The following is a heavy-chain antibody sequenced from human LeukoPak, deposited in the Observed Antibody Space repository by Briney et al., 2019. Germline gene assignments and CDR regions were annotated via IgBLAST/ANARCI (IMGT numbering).Heavy chain of an antibody. CDR2: ISYDGSNK. J-gene: IGHJ6*02. CDR1: GFTLSSYG. Sequence: GGSLRLSCAASGFTLSSYGMHWVRQAPGKGLEWVAVISYDGSNKYYADSVKGRFTISRDNSKNTLYLQMNSLRAEDTAVYYCAKDLETYYDILTGYYREYYYYGMDVWGQGTTVTVSS. CDR3: AKDLETYYDILTGYYREYYYYGMDV. V-gene: IGHV3-30*18. D-gene: IGHD3-9*01.